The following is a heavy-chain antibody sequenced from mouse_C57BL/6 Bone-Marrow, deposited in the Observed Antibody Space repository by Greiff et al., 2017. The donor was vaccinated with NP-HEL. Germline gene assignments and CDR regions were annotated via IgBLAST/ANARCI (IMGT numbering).Heavy chain of an antibody. CDR3: ARWYIYFYAMDY. D-gene: IGHD2-1*01. J-gene: IGHJ4*01. Sequence: VQLQQPGAELVRPGSSAKLSCKASGYTFTSYWMHWVKQRPIQGLEWIGNIDPSDSETHYNQKFKDKATLTVDKSSSTAYMQLSSLTSEDSAVYYCARWYIYFYAMDYWGQGTSVTVSS. V-gene: IGHV1-52*01. CDR1: GYTFTSYW. CDR2: IDPSDSET.